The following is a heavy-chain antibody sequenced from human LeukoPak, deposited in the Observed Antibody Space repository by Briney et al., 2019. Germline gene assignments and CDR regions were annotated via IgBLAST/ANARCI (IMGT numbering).Heavy chain of an antibody. V-gene: IGHV4-4*09. CDR1: GGAMSRYY. CDR3: ARLARGDSSVDY. D-gene: IGHD3-22*01. CDR2: ICSSGST. J-gene: IGHJ4*02. Sequence: SETLCLTCTVSGGAMSRYYWSWIRQPPGEGLEWSGYICSSGSTNYNPSLKSRVTMSVDTSKHQFSLKLSSVTAADTAVYYCARLARGDSSVDYWGQGTLVTVSS.